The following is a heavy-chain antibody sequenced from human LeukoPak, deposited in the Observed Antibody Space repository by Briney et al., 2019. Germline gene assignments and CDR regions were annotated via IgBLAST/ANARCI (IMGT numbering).Heavy chain of an antibody. CDR3: ASSFGVAWYYFDC. V-gene: IGHV4-38-2*01. CDR1: GYSISSGYY. CDR2: IYHSGST. J-gene: IGHJ4*02. D-gene: IGHD3-3*01. Sequence: SETLSLTCAVSGYSISSGYYWGWIRQPPGKGLEWIGSIYHSGSTYYNPSLKSRVTISVDTSKNQFSLKLSSVTAADTAVYYCASSFGVAWYYFDCWGQGTLVTVSS.